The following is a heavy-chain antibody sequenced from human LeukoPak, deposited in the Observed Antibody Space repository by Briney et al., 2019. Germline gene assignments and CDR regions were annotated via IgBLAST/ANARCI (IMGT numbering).Heavy chain of an antibody. D-gene: IGHD6-25*01. CDR3: ARARGTEAIDY. CDR1: GGTFSGYY. Sequence: SETLSLTCAVYGGTFSGYYWSWTRQPPGKGLEWIGDIDHSGSANYNPSLKSRVTTSVDTSKNQFSLKVSSVTAADTAVYYCARARGTEAIDYWGQGTLVTVSS. CDR2: IDHSGSA. V-gene: IGHV4-34*01. J-gene: IGHJ4*02.